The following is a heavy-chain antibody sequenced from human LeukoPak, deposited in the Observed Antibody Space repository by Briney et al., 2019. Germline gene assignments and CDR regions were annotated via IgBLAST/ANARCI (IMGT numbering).Heavy chain of an antibody. Sequence: ASVKVSCKASGYTFTGYYMHWVRQAPGQGLEWMGWINPNSGGTNYAQKFQGRVTMTRDTSISTAYMELSRLRSDDTAVYYCARDPFFGSGSSPGPWGQGTLVTVSS. D-gene: IGHD3-10*01. CDR2: INPNSGGT. CDR1: GYTFTGYY. J-gene: IGHJ4*02. V-gene: IGHV1-2*02. CDR3: ARDPFFGSGSSPGP.